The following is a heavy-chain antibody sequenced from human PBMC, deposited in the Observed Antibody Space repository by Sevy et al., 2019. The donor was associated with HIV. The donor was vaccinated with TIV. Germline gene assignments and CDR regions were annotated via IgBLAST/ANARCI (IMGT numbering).Heavy chain of an antibody. Sequence: GGSLRLSCAASAFTFSSYATHWVRQAPGKGLEWVAIISYDGSNKYYADSVKGRSTISRDNSKNTLYLQMSSLRAEDTAMYYCARDQHDYAGNLRTGWFDPWGQGILVTVSS. J-gene: IGHJ5*02. V-gene: IGHV3-30-3*01. CDR3: ARDQHDYAGNLRTGWFDP. D-gene: IGHD4-17*01. CDR1: AFTFSSYA. CDR2: ISYDGSNK.